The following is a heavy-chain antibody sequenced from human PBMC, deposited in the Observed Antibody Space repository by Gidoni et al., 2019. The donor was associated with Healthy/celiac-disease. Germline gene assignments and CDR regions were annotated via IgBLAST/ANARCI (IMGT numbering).Heavy chain of an antibody. J-gene: IGHJ5*02. CDR3: ASEGVSVHYSGYDFNWFDP. CDR1: AFTFSSYS. D-gene: IGHD5-12*01. CDR2: ISSSSSTI. V-gene: IGHV3-48*04. Sequence: EVQLVESGGGLVQPGGSLRLSCAASAFTFSSYSMNWVRQAPGKGLEWVSYISSSSSTIYYADSVKGRFTISRDNAKNSLYLQMNSLRAEDTAVYYCASEGVSVHYSGYDFNWFDPWGQGTLVTVSS.